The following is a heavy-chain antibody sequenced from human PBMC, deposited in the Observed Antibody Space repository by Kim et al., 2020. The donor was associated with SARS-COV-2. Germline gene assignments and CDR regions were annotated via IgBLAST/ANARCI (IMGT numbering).Heavy chain of an antibody. CDR3: ARGPYCTNGVCSGDY. CDR1: GGSFSGYY. J-gene: IGHJ4*02. CDR2: INHSGST. V-gene: IGHV4-34*01. D-gene: IGHD2-8*01. Sequence: SETLSLTCAVYGGSFSGYYWSWIRQPPGKGLEWIGEINHSGSTNYNPSLKSRVTISVDTSKNQFSLKLSSVTAADTAVYYCARGPYCTNGVCSGDYWGQG.